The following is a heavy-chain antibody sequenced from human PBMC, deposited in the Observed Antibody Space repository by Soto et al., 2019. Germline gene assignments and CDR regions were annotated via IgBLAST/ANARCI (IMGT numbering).Heavy chain of an antibody. D-gene: IGHD1-7*01. V-gene: IGHV1-8*01. J-gene: IGHJ5*01. Sequence: ASVKVSCKASGYTFTSYDINWVRQATGQGLEWMGWMNPNSGNTGYAQNFQGRVTMTRSTSISTAYMELSSLRSEDTAVYYCARVGTGTENYKWFDSSGQGTLVTVSS. CDR3: ARVGTGTENYKWFDS. CDR2: MNPNSGNT. CDR1: GYTFTSYD.